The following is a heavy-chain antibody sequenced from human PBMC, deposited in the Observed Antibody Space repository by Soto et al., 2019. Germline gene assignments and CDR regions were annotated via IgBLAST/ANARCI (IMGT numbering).Heavy chain of an antibody. D-gene: IGHD6-13*01. CDR3: ARGIAAAAARGMDV. J-gene: IGHJ6*02. Sequence: ASVKFSCKASGYTFTGYYMHWVRQAPGQGLEWMGWINPNSGGTNYAQKFQGWVTMTRDTSISTAYMELSRLRSDDTAVYYCARGIAAAAARGMDVWGPGTTVTVSS. CDR2: INPNSGGT. CDR1: GYTFTGYY. V-gene: IGHV1-2*04.